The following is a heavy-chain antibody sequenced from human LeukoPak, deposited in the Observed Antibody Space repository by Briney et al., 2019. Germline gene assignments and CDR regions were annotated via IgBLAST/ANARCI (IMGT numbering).Heavy chain of an antibody. CDR1: GGSISSGSYY. CDR3: AREWNFDWAFAY. V-gene: IGHV4-61*02. J-gene: IGHJ4*02. D-gene: IGHD3-9*01. Sequence: SQTLSLTCTVSGGSISSGSYYWSWIRQPAGKGLEWIGRMYTSGSTNYNPSLKSRVTISVDTSKNQFSLKLSAVTAADTAVYYCAREWNFDWAFAYWGQGSLVTVSS. CDR2: MYTSGST.